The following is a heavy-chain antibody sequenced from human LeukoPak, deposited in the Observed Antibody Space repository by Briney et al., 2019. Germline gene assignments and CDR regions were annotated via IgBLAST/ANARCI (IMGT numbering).Heavy chain of an antibody. Sequence: PGGSLRLSCAASGFTFSSYSMNWVRPAPGKGLEWVSSISSSSSYIYYADSVKGRFTISRDNAKNSLYLQMNSLRAEDTAVYYCARGDTAMVTGFDYWGQGTLVTVSS. J-gene: IGHJ4*02. CDR3: ARGDTAMVTGFDY. CDR1: GFTFSSYS. CDR2: ISSSSSYI. D-gene: IGHD5-18*01. V-gene: IGHV3-21*01.